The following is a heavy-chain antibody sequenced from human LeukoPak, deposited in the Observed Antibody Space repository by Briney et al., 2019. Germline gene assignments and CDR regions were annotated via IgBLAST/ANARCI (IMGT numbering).Heavy chain of an antibody. Sequence: SETLSLTCAVYGRSFSPYYWSWIRQPPGKGLEWIGEINHSGSTNYNPSLKSRVAISVDTSKNQFSLRLSSVTAADTAVYYCARGGFYCGGDCYVDYWGQGTLVTVSS. J-gene: IGHJ4*02. CDR3: ARGGFYCGGDCYVDY. V-gene: IGHV4-34*01. D-gene: IGHD2-21*02. CDR2: INHSGST. CDR1: GRSFSPYY.